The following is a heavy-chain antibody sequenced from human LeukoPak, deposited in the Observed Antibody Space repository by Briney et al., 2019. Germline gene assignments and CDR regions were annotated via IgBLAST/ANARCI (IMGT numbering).Heavy chain of an antibody. Sequence: PGGSLRLSCAASGFTFSSFWMSWVRQAPGKGLEWVGRIKSKTDGGTTDYAAPVKGRFTISRDDSKNTLYLQMNSLKTEDTAVYYCTTHSTGYSSSWYYYYMDVWGKGTTVTVSS. CDR3: TTHSTGYSSSWYYYYMDV. CDR1: GFTFSSFW. D-gene: IGHD6-13*01. J-gene: IGHJ6*03. V-gene: IGHV3-15*01. CDR2: IKSKTDGGTT.